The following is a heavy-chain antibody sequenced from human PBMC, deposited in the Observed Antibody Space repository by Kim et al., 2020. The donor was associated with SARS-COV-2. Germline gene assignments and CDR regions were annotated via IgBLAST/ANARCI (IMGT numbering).Heavy chain of an antibody. V-gene: IGHV1-69*04. CDR3: ARDLYGDYDYYYYGMDV. CDR2: IIPILGIA. D-gene: IGHD4-17*01. Sequence: SVKVSCKASGGTFSSYAISWVRQAPGQGLEWMGRIIPILGIANYAQKFQGRVTITADKSTSTAYMELSSLRSEDTALYYCARDLYGDYDYYYYGMDVWG. CDR1: GGTFSSYA. J-gene: IGHJ6*02.